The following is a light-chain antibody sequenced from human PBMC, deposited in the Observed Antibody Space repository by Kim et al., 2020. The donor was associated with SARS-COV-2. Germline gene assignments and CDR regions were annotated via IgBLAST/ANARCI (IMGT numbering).Light chain of an antibody. Sequence: EIVLTQSPGTLSLSPGERATLSCRASQRVSSTYLAWYQQRPGQAPRLLMYGVSNRATGIPDRFSGSGSGTDFTLTISRLEPEDFAVYYCLQYGSSSYTFGQGTSWRS. CDR3: LQYGSSSYT. CDR1: QRVSSTY. CDR2: GVS. V-gene: IGKV3-20*01. J-gene: IGKJ2*01.